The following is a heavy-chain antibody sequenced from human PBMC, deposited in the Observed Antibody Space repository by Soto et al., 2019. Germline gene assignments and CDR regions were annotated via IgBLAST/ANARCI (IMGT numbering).Heavy chain of an antibody. D-gene: IGHD6-19*01. CDR2: IYHSGST. CDR3: ARQTAGAVALSWYFDL. CDR1: GGSISSTNW. J-gene: IGHJ2*01. Sequence: PSETLSLTCAVSGGSISSTNWWSWVRQPPGKGLEWIGEIYHSGSTNYNPSLKSRVTISVDKSKNQFSLKLSSVTAADTAVYYCARQTAGAVALSWYFDLWGRGTLVT. V-gene: IGHV4-4*02.